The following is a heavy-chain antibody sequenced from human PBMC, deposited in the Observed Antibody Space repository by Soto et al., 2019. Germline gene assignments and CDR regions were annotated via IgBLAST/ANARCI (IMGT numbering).Heavy chain of an antibody. D-gene: IGHD6-6*01. CDR3: AKDLTRQLAYWLDP. J-gene: IGHJ5*02. CDR2: INAHSGGT. V-gene: IGHV1-2*02. CDR1: GFSFTGYY. Sequence: ASVKVSCKASGFSFTGYYIHWLRQAPGQGLEWMGWINAHSGGTEYAQKFQGRVTLTRDTSIATACLTLTSLTSDDTALYYCAKDLTRQLAYWLDPWGQGTQVTVSS.